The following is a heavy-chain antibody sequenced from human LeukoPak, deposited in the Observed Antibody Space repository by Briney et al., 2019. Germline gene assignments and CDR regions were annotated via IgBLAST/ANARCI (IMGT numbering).Heavy chain of an antibody. V-gene: IGHV5-51*01. CDR3: ATSPLGYCSSTSCYYYGMDV. CDR2: IYPGDSDT. D-gene: IGHD2-2*01. Sequence: PGESLKISCKGSGYSFTSYWIGWVRQMPGKGLEWMGIIYPGDSDTRYSPSFQGQVTISADKSISTAYLQWSSLKASDTAMYYCATSPLGYCSSTSCYYYGMDVWGQGTTVTVS. CDR1: GYSFTSYW. J-gene: IGHJ6*02.